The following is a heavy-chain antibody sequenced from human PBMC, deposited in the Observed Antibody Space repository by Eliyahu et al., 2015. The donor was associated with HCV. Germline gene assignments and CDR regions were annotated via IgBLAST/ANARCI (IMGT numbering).Heavy chain of an antibody. D-gene: IGHD4-17*01. V-gene: IGHV3-48*03. Sequence: EVQLVESGGGLVQPGGSLRLSCAVSGFTLSSYEMNWARQAPGKGLEWVSYISGSGGTKYYADSVKGRFTISRDNTKNSLYLQMNSLRAEDTAVYYCARGGTVTTLGIDYWGQGTLVTVSS. CDR3: ARGGTVTTLGIDY. CDR2: ISGSGGTK. CDR1: GFTLSSYE. J-gene: IGHJ4*02.